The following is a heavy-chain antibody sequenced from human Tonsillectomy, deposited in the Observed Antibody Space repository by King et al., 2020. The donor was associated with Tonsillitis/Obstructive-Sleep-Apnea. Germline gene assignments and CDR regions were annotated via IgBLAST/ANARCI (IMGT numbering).Heavy chain of an antibody. Sequence: QLQESGPGLVKPSETLSLTCTVSGGSISSSSYYWGWIRQPPGKGLEGFGSIFYGGSTYYTPSLKSRVTISLDTSKNQFSLKLSSVTAADTAVYYCARQDDFWSGYDLDYYGMDVWGQGTTVTVSS. CDR2: IFYGGST. D-gene: IGHD3-3*01. J-gene: IGHJ6*02. CDR3: ARQDDFWSGYDLDYYGMDV. CDR1: GGSISSSSYY. V-gene: IGHV4-39*01.